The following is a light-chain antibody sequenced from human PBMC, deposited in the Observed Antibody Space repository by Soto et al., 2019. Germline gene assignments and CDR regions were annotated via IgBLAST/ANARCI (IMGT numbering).Light chain of an antibody. Sequence: DIQMTQSPSTLSGSVGDRVTITCRASQTISSWLAWYQQKPGKAPKPLIYKASTLKSGVPSRFSGSGSGTEFTLTISTLQPDDFATYYCQHYNSYSEAFGQGTKLEL. CDR1: QTISSW. CDR3: QHYNSYSEA. CDR2: KAS. V-gene: IGKV1-5*03. J-gene: IGKJ1*01.